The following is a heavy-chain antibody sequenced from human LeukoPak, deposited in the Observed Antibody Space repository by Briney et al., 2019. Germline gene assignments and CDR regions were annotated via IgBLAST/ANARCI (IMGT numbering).Heavy chain of an antibody. V-gene: IGHV4-34*01. Sequence: SETLSLTCAVYGGSFSGYYWSWNRQPPGKGLEWIGEINHSGSTNYNPSLKSRVTISVDTSKNQFSLKLSSVTAADTAVYYCAGGQLMVYARPHFDYWGHGTLVTASS. CDR3: AGGQLMVYARPHFDY. CDR2: INHSGST. CDR1: GGSFSGYY. J-gene: IGHJ4*01. D-gene: IGHD2-8*01.